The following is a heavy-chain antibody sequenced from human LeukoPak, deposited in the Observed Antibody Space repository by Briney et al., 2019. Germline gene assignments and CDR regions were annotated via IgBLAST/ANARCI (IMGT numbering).Heavy chain of an antibody. CDR3: AREGFYDSFDY. D-gene: IGHD3-22*01. CDR2: IYHSGST. Sequence: SETLSLTCTVSGYSISSGYYWGWIRQPPGKGLEWIGSIYHSGSTYYNPSLKSRVTISVDTSKNQFSLKLSSVTAADTAVYYCAREGFYDSFDYWGQGTLVTVSS. CDR1: GYSISSGYY. V-gene: IGHV4-38-2*02. J-gene: IGHJ4*02.